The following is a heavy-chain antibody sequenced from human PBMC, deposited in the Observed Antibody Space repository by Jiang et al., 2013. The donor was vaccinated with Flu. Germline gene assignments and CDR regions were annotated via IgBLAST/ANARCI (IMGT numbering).Heavy chain of an antibody. J-gene: IGHJ6*02. Sequence: GAEVKKPGSSLKVSCEASGGTFSSYAIDWVRQAPGQGLEWMGRIIPMFRAANYAKKFQDRVTITAEKSTTTAYIELSGLTSEDTAVYYCARVAPYYYDSSGYGDYYYYGMDVWGQGTIVTVSS. V-gene: IGHV1-69*06. CDR2: IIPMFRAA. CDR1: GGTFSSYA. D-gene: IGHD3-22*01. CDR3: ARVAPYYYDSSGYGDYYYYGMDV.